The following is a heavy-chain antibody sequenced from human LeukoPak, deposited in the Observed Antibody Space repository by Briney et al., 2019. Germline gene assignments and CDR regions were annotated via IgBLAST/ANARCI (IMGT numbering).Heavy chain of an antibody. V-gene: IGHV3-64D*06. CDR3: VNTHGSGSYNN. CDR1: GFTFSHYA. J-gene: IGHJ4*02. Sequence: GGSLRLSCSASGFTFSHYAMHWVRQAPGKGLEYVSAIGTTGGSTYYVDSVKGRFTISRENSKNTLYLQMSSLRPEDTAVYYCVNTHGSGSYNNWGQGTLVTVSS. CDR2: IGTTGGST. D-gene: IGHD3-10*01.